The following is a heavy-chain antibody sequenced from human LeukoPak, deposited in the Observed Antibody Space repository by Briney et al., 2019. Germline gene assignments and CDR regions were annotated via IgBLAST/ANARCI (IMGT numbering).Heavy chain of an antibody. J-gene: IGHJ5*02. CDR3: ARALLINWFDP. CDR1: GYTFTSYD. D-gene: IGHD3-16*01. V-gene: IGHV1-8*03. CDR2: MNPNSGNT. Sequence: ASVRVSCKASGYTFTSYDINWVRQATGQGLEWMGWMNPNSGNTGYAQKFQGRVTITRHTSISTAYMELSSLRSEDTAVYYCARALLINWFDPWGQGTLVTVSS.